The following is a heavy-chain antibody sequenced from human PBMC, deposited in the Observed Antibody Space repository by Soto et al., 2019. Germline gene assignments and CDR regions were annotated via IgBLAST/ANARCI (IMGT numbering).Heavy chain of an antibody. CDR3: ARGDREDILVVVGARPGEYGTDI. V-gene: IGHV3-30-3*01. CDR2: IAHDGSNA. CDR1: GFTFRNHA. J-gene: IGHJ6*02. Sequence: QVQLVEAGGGVVQPGGSLRLSCAASGFTFRNHAMHWVRQAPGKGLECLAVIAHDGSNAFYRDSVKGRFTVSRDNSKNSMYLYMTSLRSEDTGVYYWARGDREDILVVVGARPGEYGTDIWGQGTTVIVSS. D-gene: IGHD2-15*01.